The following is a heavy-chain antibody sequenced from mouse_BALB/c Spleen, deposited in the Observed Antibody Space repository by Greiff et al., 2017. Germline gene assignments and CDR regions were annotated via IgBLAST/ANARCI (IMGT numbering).Heavy chain of an antibody. J-gene: IGHJ3*01. V-gene: IGHV1-69*02. CDR3: AIRAIAY. CDR2: IDPSDSYT. D-gene: IGHD3-3*01. Sequence: QVQLQQPGAELVKPGASVKLSCKASGYTFTSYWMHWVKQRLGKGLEWIGEIDPSDSYTNYNQKFKGKATLTVDKSTSTAYMQLSSLTSEDSAVYYTAIRAIAYCGQGTLVTVST. CDR1: GYTFTSYW.